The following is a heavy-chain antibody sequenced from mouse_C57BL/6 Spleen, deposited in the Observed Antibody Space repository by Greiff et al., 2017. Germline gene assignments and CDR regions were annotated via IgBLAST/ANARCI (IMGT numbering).Heavy chain of an antibody. CDR3: ARRGLLRRYFDY. V-gene: IGHV1-26*01. J-gene: IGHJ2*01. Sequence: EVQLQQSGPELVKPGASVKISCKASGYTFTDYYMNWVKQSHGKSLEWIGDINPNNGGTSYNQKFKGKATLTVDKSSSTAYMELRSLTSEDSAVYYCARRGLLRRYFDYWGQGTTLTVSS. CDR1: GYTFTDYY. D-gene: IGHD1-2*01. CDR2: INPNNGGT.